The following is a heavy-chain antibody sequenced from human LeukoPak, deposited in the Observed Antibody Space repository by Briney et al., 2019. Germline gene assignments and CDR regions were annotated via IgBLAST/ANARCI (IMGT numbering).Heavy chain of an antibody. Sequence: GGSLRLSCAASGFTFKLYWMHWVRQVPGKRPVWVSRINDDGSDTVYADSVRGRFTISRDDAKNTVYLQMNNLRAEDTAVYHCVRGGPSTWSWGQGTLVTVSP. J-gene: IGHJ5*02. D-gene: IGHD2-15*01. V-gene: IGHV3-74*01. CDR1: GFTFKLYW. CDR2: INDDGSDT. CDR3: VRGGPSTWS.